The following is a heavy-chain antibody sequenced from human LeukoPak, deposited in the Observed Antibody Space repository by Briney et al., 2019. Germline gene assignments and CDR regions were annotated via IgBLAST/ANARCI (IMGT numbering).Heavy chain of an antibody. D-gene: IGHD5-18*01. CDR1: GFTFSSYS. J-gene: IGHJ6*02. V-gene: IGHV3-21*01. CDR3: ARNVDTVMAPYYYYGMDV. CDR2: ISSSSSYI. Sequence: GGSLGLSCVASGFTFSSYSMNWVRQAPGKGLEWVSSISSSSSYIYYADSVKGRFTISRDNAKNSLHLQMNSLRAEDTAVYYCARNVDTVMAPYYYYGMDVWGQGTTVTVSS.